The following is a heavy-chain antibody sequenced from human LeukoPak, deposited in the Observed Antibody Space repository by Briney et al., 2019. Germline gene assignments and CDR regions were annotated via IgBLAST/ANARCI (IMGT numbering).Heavy chain of an antibody. Sequence: PGGSLRLSCEASGFTFSSYEMNWVRQAPGKGLEWVSYISNIDTTIYYADSVKGRFTISRDNAKNSLYLQMNSLRAEDTALYYCARSSIVTTSLGYWGQGTLVTVSS. CDR3: ARSSIVTTSLGY. J-gene: IGHJ4*02. V-gene: IGHV3-48*03. CDR1: GFTFSSYE. D-gene: IGHD5-12*01. CDR2: ISNIDTTI.